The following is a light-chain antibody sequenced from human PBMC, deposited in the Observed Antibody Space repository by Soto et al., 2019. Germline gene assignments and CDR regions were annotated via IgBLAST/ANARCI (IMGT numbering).Light chain of an antibody. CDR3: HQVYTYPRT. Sequence: DIQMTQSPSTLSGSVGDRVTITCRASQTISSWLAWYQQKPGKAPKLLIYKASTLKSGVPSRFSGSGSGTEFTLTISSLQPDDFATYYCHQVYTYPRTFGQGTKVEIK. J-gene: IGKJ1*01. V-gene: IGKV1-5*03. CDR2: KAS. CDR1: QTISSW.